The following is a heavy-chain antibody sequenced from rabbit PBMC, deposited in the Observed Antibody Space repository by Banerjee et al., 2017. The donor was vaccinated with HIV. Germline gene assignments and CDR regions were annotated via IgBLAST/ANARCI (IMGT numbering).Heavy chain of an antibody. Sequence: QLVESGGGLVQPGGSLKLSCKASGFDFSTYSMSWVRQAPGKGLEWIGYIVPIFGVTYYANWVNGRFTISSHNAQNTLYLQLNSLTGADTATYFCARSRYTGYGFANGGWALWGQGTLVTVS. CDR2: IVPIFGVT. CDR1: GFDFSTYS. V-gene: IGHV1S7*01. D-gene: IGHD6-1*01. J-gene: IGHJ3*01. CDR3: ARSRYTGYGFANGGWAL.